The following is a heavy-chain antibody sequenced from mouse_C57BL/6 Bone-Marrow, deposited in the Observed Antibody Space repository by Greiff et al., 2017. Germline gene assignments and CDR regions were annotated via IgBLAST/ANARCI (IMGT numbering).Heavy chain of an antibody. J-gene: IGHJ2*01. CDR1: GYTFTSYW. CDR2: INPSNGGT. V-gene: IGHV1-53*01. D-gene: IGHD2-2*01. CDR3: ARWLWLRPGVYFDY. Sequence: VQLQQSGTELVKPGASVKLSCKASGYTFTSYWMHWVKQRPGQGLEWIGNINPSNGGTNYNEKFKSKATLTVDTSSSTAYMQLSSLTSEDSVVYYCARWLWLRPGVYFDYWGQGTTLTVSS.